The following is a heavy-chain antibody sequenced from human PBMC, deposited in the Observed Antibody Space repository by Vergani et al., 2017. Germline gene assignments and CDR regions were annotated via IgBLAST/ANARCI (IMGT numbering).Heavy chain of an antibody. CDR3: ARKKYYDSKDYYQVEPFDY. D-gene: IGHD3-22*01. J-gene: IGHJ4*02. CDR1: GFSFNSYW. V-gene: IGHV3-74*03. Sequence: DVHLAESGGGFFQPGGSLRLSCSASGFSFNSYWMHWVRQVPGKGLLWVSRIKSDGSITAYADSVKGRFTISRDNAQNTLYLQMNSLRAEDTAIYYCARKKYYDSKDYYQVEPFDYWGQGTLVTVSS. CDR2: IKSDGSIT.